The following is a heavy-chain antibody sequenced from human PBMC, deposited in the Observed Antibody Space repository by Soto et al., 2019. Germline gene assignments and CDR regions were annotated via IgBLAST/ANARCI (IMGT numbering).Heavy chain of an antibody. D-gene: IGHD2-2*01. J-gene: IGHJ4*02. V-gene: IGHV3-30*04. CDR1: GFTFSSDA. CDR2: VSSDGNHA. Sequence: QVQLVESGGGVVQPGNSLRLSCVGSGFTFSSDALHWVRQAPGKGLEWVAVVSSDGNHAYYPDHVKGRFTISRDNSQSTVYLQMKSLKPEDTATYYCARESAHSTASTHFDHWGQGTLVTVSS. CDR3: ARESAHSTASTHFDH.